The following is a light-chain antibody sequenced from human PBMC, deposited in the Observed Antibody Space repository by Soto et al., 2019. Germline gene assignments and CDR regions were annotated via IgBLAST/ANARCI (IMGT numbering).Light chain of an antibody. Sequence: EIVLTQSPATLSLSPGERATLSCRASQSVSSYLAWYQQKPGQAPRLLIYDASNRATGIPARFSGSGAGTDFPITISRLEHEDCAVYYCQQRSKWPPFTFGQGTRLEIK. J-gene: IGKJ5*01. V-gene: IGKV3-11*01. CDR2: DAS. CDR3: QQRSKWPPFT. CDR1: QSVSSY.